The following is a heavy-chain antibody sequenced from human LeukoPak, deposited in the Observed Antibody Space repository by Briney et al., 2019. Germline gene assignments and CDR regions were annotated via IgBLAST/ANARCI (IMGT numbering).Heavy chain of an antibody. D-gene: IGHD2-2*03. CDR2: IGGSGTKR. CDR3: AKDSHWILFDD. CDR1: GFTFTIYG. J-gene: IGHJ4*02. V-gene: IGHV3-23*01. Sequence: GGSLRLSCSASGFTFTIYGMDWVRQAPGKGLEWVSGIGGSGTKRYHADSVKGRFTISRDNSKNTLYLQMNSLRDEDTAVYDCAKDSHWILFDDWGQGTLVTVCS.